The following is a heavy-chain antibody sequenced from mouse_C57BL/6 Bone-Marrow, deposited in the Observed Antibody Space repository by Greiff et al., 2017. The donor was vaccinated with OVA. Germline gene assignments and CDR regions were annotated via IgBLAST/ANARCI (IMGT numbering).Heavy chain of an antibody. CDR2: IWSGGST. D-gene: IGHD2-3*01. J-gene: IGHJ4*01. V-gene: IGHV2-4*01. CDR1: GFSLTSYG. CDR3: AKKGWLYAMDY. Sequence: VMLVESGPGLVQPSQSLSITCTVSGFSLTSYGVHWVRQPPGKGLEWLGVIWSGGSTDYNAAFISRLSISKDNSKSQVFFKMNSLQADDTAIYYCAKKGWLYAMDYWGQGTSVTVSS.